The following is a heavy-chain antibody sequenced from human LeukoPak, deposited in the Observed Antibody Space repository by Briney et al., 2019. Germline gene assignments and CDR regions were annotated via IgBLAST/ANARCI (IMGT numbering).Heavy chain of an antibody. CDR2: ISAYNGKT. D-gene: IGHD6-13*01. J-gene: IGHJ5*02. CDR1: GYTLTSYG. Sequence: ASVTVSCKASGYTLTSYGISWVRQAHGQGLEWMGWISAYNGKTKYAKTLQGRVTITTDTSTTTAYLELRSLRSDDTAVYYCARDRYSSSWYSNWFDPWGQGTLVTVSS. V-gene: IGHV1-18*01. CDR3: ARDRYSSSWYSNWFDP.